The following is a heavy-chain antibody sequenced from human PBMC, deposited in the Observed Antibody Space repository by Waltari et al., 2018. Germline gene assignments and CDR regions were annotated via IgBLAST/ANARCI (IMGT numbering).Heavy chain of an antibody. V-gene: IGHV1-8*01. J-gene: IGHJ4*02. D-gene: IGHD4-17*01. CDR3: AMSRLRSGGYFDY. CDR1: GYPFTSSD. Sequence: QVQLVQSGAEVKKPGASVKVSCMASGYPFTSSDINWVRKATGQGLEWMGWMNPNSGNTGYAQKFQGRVTMTRNTSISTAYMELSSLRSEDTAVYYCAMSRLRSGGYFDYWGQGTLVTVSS. CDR2: MNPNSGNT.